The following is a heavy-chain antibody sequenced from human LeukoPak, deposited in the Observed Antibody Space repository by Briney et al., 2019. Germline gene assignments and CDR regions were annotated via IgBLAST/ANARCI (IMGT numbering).Heavy chain of an antibody. CDR1: GFTFGTHA. Sequence: GGSLRLSCAASGFTFGTHAISWVRQAPGKGLEWVSAISGRGDNTYYSDSVKGRITISRDTSRNTLYLQMSSLRAEDTAIYYWARPHLDGYYYYFDYWSQGTLVTVSS. CDR3: ARPHLDGYYYYFDY. CDR2: ISGRGDNT. D-gene: IGHD3-22*01. J-gene: IGHJ4*02. V-gene: IGHV3-23*01.